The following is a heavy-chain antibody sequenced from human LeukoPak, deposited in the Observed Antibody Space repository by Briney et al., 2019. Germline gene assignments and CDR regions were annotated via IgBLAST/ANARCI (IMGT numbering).Heavy chain of an antibody. Sequence: SETLSLTCAVYGGSFSGYYWSWIRQPPGKGLEWIGEISHSGSTNYNPSLKSRVTISVDKSKNQFSLKLSSVTAADTAVYYCARDGDYGEEDWGQGTLVTVSS. CDR2: ISHSGST. CDR1: GGSFSGYY. J-gene: IGHJ4*02. CDR3: ARDGDYGEED. D-gene: IGHD4-17*01. V-gene: IGHV4-34*01.